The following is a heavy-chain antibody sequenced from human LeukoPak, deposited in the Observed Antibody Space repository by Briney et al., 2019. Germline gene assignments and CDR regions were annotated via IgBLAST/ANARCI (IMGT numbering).Heavy chain of an antibody. V-gene: IGHV1-69*13. Sequence: GASVKVSCKASGGTFSSYAISWVRQAPGQGLEWRGGIIPIFGTANYAQKFQGRVTITADESTSTAYMELSSLRSEDTAVYYCARSGSYEQLVPTKLDYWGQGTLVTVSS. D-gene: IGHD6-6*01. CDR2: IIPIFGTA. CDR3: ARSGSYEQLVPTKLDY. J-gene: IGHJ4*02. CDR1: GGTFSSYA.